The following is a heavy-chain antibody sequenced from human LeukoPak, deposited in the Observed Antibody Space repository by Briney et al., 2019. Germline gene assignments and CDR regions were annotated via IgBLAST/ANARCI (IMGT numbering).Heavy chain of an antibody. D-gene: IGHD6-19*01. V-gene: IGHV3-43*02. Sequence: GGSLRLSCAASGFTFDDYAMHWVRQAPGKGLEWVSLISGDGGNTYYADSVKGRFTISRDTSKHSLYLQMNSLRNEDTALYYCVKGAQWLFDYWGQGTLVTVAP. J-gene: IGHJ4*02. CDR1: GFTFDDYA. CDR2: ISGDGGNT. CDR3: VKGAQWLFDY.